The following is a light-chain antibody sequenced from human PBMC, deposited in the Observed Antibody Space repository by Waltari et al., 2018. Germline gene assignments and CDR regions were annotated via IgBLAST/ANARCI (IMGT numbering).Light chain of an antibody. Sequence: DIQMTQSPSSLSASVGDRVTITCRASQAINSYLNWYQQKPGKAPNLLIYAASSLQSWVPSRFSGSGAGTDFTLTISSLQPEDFASYFCQQSYSSPHTFGGGTKVEIK. V-gene: IGKV1-39*01. CDR1: QAINSY. CDR2: AAS. J-gene: IGKJ4*01. CDR3: QQSYSSPHT.